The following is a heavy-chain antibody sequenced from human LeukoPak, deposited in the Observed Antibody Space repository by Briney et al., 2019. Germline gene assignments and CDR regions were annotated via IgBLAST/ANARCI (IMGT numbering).Heavy chain of an antibody. D-gene: IGHD7-27*01. Sequence: SLRLSCEASGFTFSSYEMNWVRQAPGKGLEWVAVIWYDGSNKYYADSVKGRFTISRDNSKNTLYLQMNSLIAEDTAVYYCARAGEGDYYYWGQGTLVTVSS. V-gene: IGHV3-33*08. CDR2: IWYDGSNK. J-gene: IGHJ4*02. CDR1: GFTFSSYE. CDR3: ARAGEGDYYY.